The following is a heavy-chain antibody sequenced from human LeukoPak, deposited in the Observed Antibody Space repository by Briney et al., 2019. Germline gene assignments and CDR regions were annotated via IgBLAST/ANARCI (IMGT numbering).Heavy chain of an antibody. CDR2: IHISWTT. CDR3: TRGDYYDGGGRNWFDP. V-gene: IGHV4-61*02. Sequence: SETLSLTCSVSGGSIRSGDYYWSWVRQPAGKALGWIGRIHISWTTYYNPSLKRRLTMSVDTSKIQFSMRLTSVTAADTAVYYCTRGDYYDGGGRNWFDPWGQGTLVTVSS. J-gene: IGHJ5*02. D-gene: IGHD3-16*01. CDR1: GGSIRSGDYY.